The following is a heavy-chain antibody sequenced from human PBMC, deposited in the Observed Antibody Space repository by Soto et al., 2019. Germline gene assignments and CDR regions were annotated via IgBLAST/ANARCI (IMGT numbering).Heavy chain of an antibody. V-gene: IGHV3-15*01. Sequence: EVQLVESGGDLVKPGGSLRLSCAASGSTFSNAWMTWVRQAPGKGLEWVGHIKSKTDGGTTHYAAPVEGRFTISRDDSKNTLYLHMNSLKTEDTAVYYCSTYDYIWGTDRYRWAYWGQGTLVTVS. CDR2: IKSKTDGGTT. CDR1: GSTFSNAW. CDR3: STYDYIWGTDRYRWAY. D-gene: IGHD3-16*02. J-gene: IGHJ4*02.